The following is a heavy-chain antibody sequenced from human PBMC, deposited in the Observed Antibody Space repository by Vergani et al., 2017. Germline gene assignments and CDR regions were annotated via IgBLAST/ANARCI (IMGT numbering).Heavy chain of an antibody. V-gene: IGHV3-21*01. CDR1: GFTFSHYS. J-gene: IGHJ3*02. CDR2: ISGNNDDV. Sequence: EVQMVESGGGLVKPGGSLRLSCVASGFTFSHYSMNWVRQAPGKGLEWVSSISGNNDDVYYADSVKGRFTISRDNAKNSLYLQMNSLRAEDTAVYYCAREDSSSWVLDAFDIWGQGTMVTVSS. D-gene: IGHD6-6*01. CDR3: AREDSSSWVLDAFDI.